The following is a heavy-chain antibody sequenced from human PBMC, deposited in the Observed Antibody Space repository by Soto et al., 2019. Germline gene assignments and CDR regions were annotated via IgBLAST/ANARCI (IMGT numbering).Heavy chain of an antibody. CDR3: ARGEGIEARPPPPFDY. CDR1: GFTFSSYA. D-gene: IGHD6-6*01. CDR2: ISYDGSNK. J-gene: IGHJ4*02. V-gene: IGHV3-30-3*01. Sequence: QVQLVESGGGVVQPGRSLRLSCAASGFTFSSYAMHWVRQAPGKGLEWVAVISYDGSNKYYADSVKGRFTISRDNSKNTLYLQMNSLRAEDTAVYYCARGEGIEARPPPPFDYWGQGTLVTVSS.